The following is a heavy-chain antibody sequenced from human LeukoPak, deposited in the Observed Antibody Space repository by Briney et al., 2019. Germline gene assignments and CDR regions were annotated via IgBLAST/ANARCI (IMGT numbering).Heavy chain of an antibody. V-gene: IGHV4-30-2*01. CDR2: IYHSGGA. CDR1: GGSITSSSYS. CDR3: ARGQGGRMDV. Sequence: PSETLSLTCTVSGGSITSSSYSWSWIRQPPGKGLEWIGYIYHSGGAYYHPSLKSQVTMSVDTSNNQFSLRLSSVTAADTAVYYCARGQGGRMDVWGQGTTVTVSS. J-gene: IGHJ6*02. D-gene: IGHD2-15*01.